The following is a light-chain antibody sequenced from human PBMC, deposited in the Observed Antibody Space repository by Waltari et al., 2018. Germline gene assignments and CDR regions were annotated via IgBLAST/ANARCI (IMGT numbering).Light chain of an antibody. CDR3: QAWDSSTGV. V-gene: IGLV3-1*01. Sequence: SYELTQPPSLSVSPGQTTSITCSGDKLGDKFASWYQQKPGQSPVLVIYQDTNRPSGIPARFPGSNPGNSATRTISETQPMDEADYYCQAWDSSTGVFGGGTKLTVL. CDR2: QDT. J-gene: IGLJ2*01. CDR1: KLGDKF.